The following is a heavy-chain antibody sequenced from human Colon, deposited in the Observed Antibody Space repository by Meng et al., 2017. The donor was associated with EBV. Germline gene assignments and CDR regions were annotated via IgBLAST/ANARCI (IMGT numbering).Heavy chain of an antibody. Sequence: EQRQEPGRGLLQPSQTLTLTCTVSGGSISSGDYYWSWIRQPPGKGLEWIGYIYYSGSTYSNASLKSRVTISIDRSKNQFSLKLSSVTAADTAVYYCARDRKHYGERGWFDPWGQGTLVTVSS. J-gene: IGHJ5*02. CDR2: IYYSGST. CDR1: GGSISSGDYY. CDR3: ARDRKHYGERGWFDP. V-gene: IGHV4-30-4*01. D-gene: IGHD4-17*01.